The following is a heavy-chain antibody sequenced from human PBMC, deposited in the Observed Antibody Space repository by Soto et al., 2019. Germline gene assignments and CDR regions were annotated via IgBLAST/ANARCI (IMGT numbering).Heavy chain of an antibody. J-gene: IGHJ6*03. CDR1: GGSFSDYH. CDR2: INHSGST. Sequence: TSETLSLTCAVFGGSFSDYHWSWIRQPQGKGLEWIGEINHSGSTDYNPSLKSRVTISVDTSNNQFSLKGSPVTAADTAVYYCARVEVGGVGVYQYYYMDVWGKGTTVTVSS. CDR3: ARVEVGGVGVYQYYYMDV. V-gene: IGHV4-34*01. D-gene: IGHD1-26*01.